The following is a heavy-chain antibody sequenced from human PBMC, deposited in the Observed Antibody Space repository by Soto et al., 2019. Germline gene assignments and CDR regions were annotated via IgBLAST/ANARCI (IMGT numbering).Heavy chain of an antibody. D-gene: IGHD5-12*01. V-gene: IGHV3-33*01. J-gene: IGHJ4*02. Sequence: SCKASGGTFSSYAISWVRQAPGKGLEWVAVIWYDGSNKYYADSVKGRFTISRDNSKNTLYLQMNSLRAEDTAVYYCARAYSSYPTAFDYWGEGTLVTVSS. CDR3: ARAYSSYPTAFDY. CDR2: IWYDGSNK. CDR1: GGTFSSYA.